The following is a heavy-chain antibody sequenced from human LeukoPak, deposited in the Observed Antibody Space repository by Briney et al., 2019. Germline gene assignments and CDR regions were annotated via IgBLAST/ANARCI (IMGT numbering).Heavy chain of an antibody. V-gene: IGHV3-30-3*01. CDR2: ISYDGSNK. Sequence: PGRSLRLSCAASGFTFSSYAMHWVRQAPGKGLEWVAVISYDGSNKYYADSVKGRFTISRDNSKNTLYLQMNSLRAEDTAVYYCAKGRLMYSSSAEGFADWGQGTLVTVSS. D-gene: IGHD6-6*01. CDR1: GFTFSSYA. CDR3: AKGRLMYSSSAEGFAD. J-gene: IGHJ4*02.